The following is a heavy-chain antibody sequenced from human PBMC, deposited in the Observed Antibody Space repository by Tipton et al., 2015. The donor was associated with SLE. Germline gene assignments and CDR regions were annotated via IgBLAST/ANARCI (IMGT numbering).Heavy chain of an antibody. J-gene: IGHJ3*02. CDR2: IYTDGGT. CDR3: ARHTLSSSWYWDAFDI. CDR1: VGSISNHY. Sequence: TLSLTCTVSVGSISNHYWSWIRQTPTKGLEWIGYIYTDGGTYYNPSLKSRVTISVDTSRNQFSLRLSSVTAADTAVYYCARHTLSSSWYWDAFDIWGQGTMVTVSS. V-gene: IGHV4-4*09. D-gene: IGHD6-13*01.